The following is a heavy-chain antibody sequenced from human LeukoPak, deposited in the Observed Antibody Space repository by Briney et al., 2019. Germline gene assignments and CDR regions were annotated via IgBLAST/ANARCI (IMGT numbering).Heavy chain of an antibody. CDR2: ISYDGSNK. V-gene: IGHV3-30*04. CDR1: GFTFSSYV. Sequence: GGSLRLSCAASGFTFSSYVMHWVRQAPGKGLEWVAFISYDGSNKYYADSVRGRFTISRDNSKNTLYLQMNSLRGEDTAVYYCARDQGTSYLSSFDYWGQGTLVTVSS. CDR3: ARDQGTSYLSSFDY. J-gene: IGHJ4*02. D-gene: IGHD6-6*01.